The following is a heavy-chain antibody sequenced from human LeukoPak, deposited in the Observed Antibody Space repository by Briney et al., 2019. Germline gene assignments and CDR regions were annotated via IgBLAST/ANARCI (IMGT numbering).Heavy chain of an antibody. J-gene: IGHJ4*02. Sequence: PGRSLRLSCAASGFTFSSYGMHWARQAPGKGLEWVAFIRYDGGNKYYADSVKGRFTISRDNSKNTLYLQMNSLRAEDTAVYYCAKGRRGWFSALSYWGQGTLVTVSS. CDR2: IRYDGGNK. CDR3: AKGRRGWFSALSY. D-gene: IGHD6-19*01. V-gene: IGHV3-30*02. CDR1: GFTFSSYG.